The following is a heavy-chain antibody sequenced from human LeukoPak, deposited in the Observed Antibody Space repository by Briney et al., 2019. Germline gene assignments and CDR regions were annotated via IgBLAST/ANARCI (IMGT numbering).Heavy chain of an antibody. CDR1: GYTFINHD. CDR3: ARDYGGNSGWFDP. Sequence: ASVKVSCKASGYTFINHDINWMRQATGQGLEWMGWMNSNSGNTGYAQKFQGRVTLTRSTSISTAYMELRSLTSEDTAVYYCARDYGGNSGWFDPWGQGTLVTVSS. J-gene: IGHJ5*02. V-gene: IGHV1-8*01. CDR2: MNSNSGNT. D-gene: IGHD4-23*01.